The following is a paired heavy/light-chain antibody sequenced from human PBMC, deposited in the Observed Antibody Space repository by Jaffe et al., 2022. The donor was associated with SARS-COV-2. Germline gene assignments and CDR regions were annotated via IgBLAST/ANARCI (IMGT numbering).Heavy chain of an antibody. D-gene: IGHD3-10*02. CDR1: GFTFGKNA. J-gene: IGHJ4*02. Sequence: QVQLVESGGGVVQPGRSLRLSCAASGFTFGKNAMHWVRQTPGKGLEWVALISHDGGNRNYADSVKGRFTISRDNARNTLYLEMNSLRAEDTAVYYCARDWIVRGVPLDNWGQGTLVTVSS. CDR3: ARDWIVRGVPLDN. V-gene: IGHV3-30*04. CDR2: ISHDGGNR.
Light chain of an antibody. J-gene: IGKJ1*01. V-gene: IGKV4-1*01. Sequence: DIVMTQSPDSLAVSLGERATINCKSSQSVLYSSNNKNYLAWYQQKPGQPPKLLIYWASTRESGVPDRFSGSGSGTDFTLTISSLQAEDVAVYFCQQYYTTPFSTPWTFGQGTKVEIK. CDR2: WAS. CDR3: QQYYTTPFSTPWT. CDR1: QSVLYSSNNKNY.